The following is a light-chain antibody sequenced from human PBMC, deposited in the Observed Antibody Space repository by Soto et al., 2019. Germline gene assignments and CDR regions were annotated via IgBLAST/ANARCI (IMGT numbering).Light chain of an antibody. CDR3: SSYTSSSTI. J-gene: IGLJ2*01. CDR2: DVS. V-gene: IGLV2-14*01. Sequence: QSVLTQPASVSGSPVQSITISCTGISSDVGGYNYVSWYQQHPGKAPKLMIYDVSNRPSGVSNRFSGSKSGNTASLTISGLQAEDEADYYCSSYTSSSTIFGGGTQLTVL. CDR1: SSDVGGYNY.